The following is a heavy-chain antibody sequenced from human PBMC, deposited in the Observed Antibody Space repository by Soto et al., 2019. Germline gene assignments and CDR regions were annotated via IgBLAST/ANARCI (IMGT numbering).Heavy chain of an antibody. Sequence: PSETLSLTCTVSGGSISSYYWSWIRQPPGKGLEWIGYIYYSGSTNYNPSLKSRVTISVDTSKNQFSLKLNSVTAADTAVYYCARDHRATVTIPHFDYWGQGTLVTVSS. D-gene: IGHD4-17*01. CDR2: IYYSGST. CDR1: GGSISSYY. V-gene: IGHV4-59*01. J-gene: IGHJ4*02. CDR3: ARDHRATVTIPHFDY.